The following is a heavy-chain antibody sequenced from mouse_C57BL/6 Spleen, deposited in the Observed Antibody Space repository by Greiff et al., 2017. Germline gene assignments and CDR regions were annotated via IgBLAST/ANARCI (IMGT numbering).Heavy chain of an antibody. CDR3: TRDSFYDGYYIFDY. D-gene: IGHD2-3*01. Sequence: EVQGVESGEGLVKPGGSLKLSCAASGFTFSSYAMSWVRQTPEKRLEWVAYISSGGDYIYYADTVKGRFTISRDNARNTLYLQMSSLKSEDTAMYYCTRDSFYDGYYIFDYWGQGTTLTVSS. CDR1: GFTFSSYA. CDR2: ISSGGDYI. V-gene: IGHV5-9-1*02. J-gene: IGHJ2*01.